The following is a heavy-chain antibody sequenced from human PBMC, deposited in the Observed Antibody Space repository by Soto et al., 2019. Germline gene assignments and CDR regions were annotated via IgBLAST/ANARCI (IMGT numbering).Heavy chain of an antibody. V-gene: IGHV4-39*07. CDR1: GASISSSTYY. J-gene: IGHJ4*02. CDR2: INHSGST. CDR3: ARDKITGLFDY. D-gene: IGHD2-8*02. Sequence: PSETLSRTCTDSGASISSSTYYWTWIRQPPGTGLEWIGEINHSGSTNYNPSLKSRVTISVDTSKNQFSLKLTSVTAADTAVYYCARDKITGLFDYWGQGTLVTVSS.